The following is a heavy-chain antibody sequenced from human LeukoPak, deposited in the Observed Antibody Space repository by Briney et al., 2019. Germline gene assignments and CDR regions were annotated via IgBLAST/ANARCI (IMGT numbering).Heavy chain of an antibody. J-gene: IGHJ4*02. V-gene: IGHV7-4-1*02. D-gene: IGHD6-13*01. CDR1: GYTFTTYP. Sequence: ASVKVSCKASGYTFTTYPINWVRQAPGQGLEWMGWINTNTGNPTYAQGFTGRFVFSLDTSVSTAYLQISSLKAEDTAVYYCARDRYKWDSSSFFDYWGQGTLVTVSS. CDR3: ARDRYKWDSSSFFDY. CDR2: INTNTGNP.